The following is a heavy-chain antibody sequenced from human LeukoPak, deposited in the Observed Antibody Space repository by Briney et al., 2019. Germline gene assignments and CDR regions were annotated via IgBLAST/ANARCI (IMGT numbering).Heavy chain of an antibody. V-gene: IGHV1-18*04. D-gene: IGHD5-24*01. Sequence: ASVKVSCKASGYTFTGYYMHWVRQAPGQGLEWMGWISGFNGNTNDAQKFQGRVTMTTDTSTSTAYMELRSLTSDDTAVFYCARDRDGYNGGDYWGQGTLVTVSS. CDR2: ISGFNGNT. CDR1: GYTFTGYY. CDR3: ARDRDGYNGGDY. J-gene: IGHJ4*02.